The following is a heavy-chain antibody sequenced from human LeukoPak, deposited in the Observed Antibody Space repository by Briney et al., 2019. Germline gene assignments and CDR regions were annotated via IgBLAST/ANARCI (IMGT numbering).Heavy chain of an antibody. CDR1: GGSISRGNYY. J-gene: IGHJ4*02. V-gene: IGHV4-61*02. CDR2: IYTSGST. D-gene: IGHD3-3*01. CDR3: ARGPYYDFWSGYPFFDY. Sequence: PSETLSLTCSVSGGSISRGNYYWYWIRQPAGKGLEWIGRIYTSGSTNYNPSLKSRVTMSVDTSKNQFSLNLSSVTAADTAVYYCARGPYYDFWSGYPFFDYWGQGTLVTVSS.